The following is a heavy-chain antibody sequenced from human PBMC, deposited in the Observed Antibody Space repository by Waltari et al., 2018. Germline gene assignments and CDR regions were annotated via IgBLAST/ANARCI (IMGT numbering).Heavy chain of an antibody. Sequence: QVQLQQWGAGLLKPSETLSLTCPGYGGSFSGSYWSWIRQPPGKGLEWIGEINHSGSTNYNPSLKSRVTISVDTSKNQFSLKLSSVTAADTAVYYCARGYDTIDYWGQGTLVTVSS. CDR2: INHSGST. V-gene: IGHV4-34*01. CDR3: ARGYDTIDY. CDR1: GGSFSGSY. D-gene: IGHD3-9*01. J-gene: IGHJ4*02.